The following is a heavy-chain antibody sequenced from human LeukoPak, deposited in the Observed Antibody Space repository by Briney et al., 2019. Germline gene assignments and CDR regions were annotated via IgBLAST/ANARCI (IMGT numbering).Heavy chain of an antibody. CDR2: MSGDGSST. Sequence: GGSLRLSCAASGFSFSSYWMHWVRQAPGKGVVWVSRMSGDGSSTSYADSVKGRFSISRDNAKNTLYLQMNSLRAEDTAVYYCARWGDYYQSLFDSWGQGTLVTVSS. CDR3: ARWGDYYQSLFDS. V-gene: IGHV3-74*01. J-gene: IGHJ4*02. D-gene: IGHD3-3*01. CDR1: GFSFSSYW.